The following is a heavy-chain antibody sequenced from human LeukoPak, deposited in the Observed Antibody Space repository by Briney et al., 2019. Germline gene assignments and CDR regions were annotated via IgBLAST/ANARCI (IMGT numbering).Heavy chain of an antibody. Sequence: GGSLRLSCAASGFTFSTYAMSWVRQAPGKGLEWVSAISGSGGTTYYADSVKGRFTISRDNSKNTLYLQMNSLRAEDTAIYYCAKESSWGTVVTPGGPSAWGQGTLVTVSS. V-gene: IGHV3-23*01. CDR1: GFTFSTYA. CDR3: AKESSWGTVVTPGGPSA. CDR2: ISGSGGTT. D-gene: IGHD4-23*01. J-gene: IGHJ5*02.